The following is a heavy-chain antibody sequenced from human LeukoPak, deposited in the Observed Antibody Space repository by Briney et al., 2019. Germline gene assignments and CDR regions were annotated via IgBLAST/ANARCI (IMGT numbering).Heavy chain of an antibody. CDR2: IYYSGST. CDR3: AKHGDNYYFGS. Sequence: SETLSLTCTVSGGSISSYYWSWLRQSRGKGLEWIAYIYYSGSTNHNPSLKSRVTISGDTSKNQFSLKLSSVTAADTAVYYCAKHGDNYYFGSWRQGTLVTVSS. D-gene: IGHD4/OR15-4a*01. V-gene: IGHV4-59*08. CDR1: GGSISSYY. J-gene: IGHJ4*02.